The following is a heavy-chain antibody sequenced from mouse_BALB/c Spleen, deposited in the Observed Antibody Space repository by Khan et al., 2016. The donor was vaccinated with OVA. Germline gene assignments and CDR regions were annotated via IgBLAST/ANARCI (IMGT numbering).Heavy chain of an antibody. CDR3: ARDGYSPWFAY. Sequence: VQPKESGAELVRPGALVKLSCKTSGFNIKDYYIHWVKQRPEQGLEWIGWIDPENGNTIYDPKFQGKASLTADTSSNTAYLHLSSLTSADTAVYYCARDGYSPWFAYWGQGTLVAVSA. V-gene: IGHV14-1*02. J-gene: IGHJ3*01. D-gene: IGHD2-3*01. CDR1: GFNIKDYY. CDR2: IDPENGNT.